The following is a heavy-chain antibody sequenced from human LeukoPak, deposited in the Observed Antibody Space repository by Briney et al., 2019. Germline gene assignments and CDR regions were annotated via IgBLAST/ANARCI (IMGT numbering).Heavy chain of an antibody. Sequence: PSETLSLTCAVSGGSISSGDYSWSWIRQPPGKGLEWIGYIYHSGSTYFNPSLKSRVTISVDRSKNQFSLKLSSVTAADTAVYYCARIYYGSGNYYVDYWGQGTLVTVSS. CDR2: IYHSGST. D-gene: IGHD3-10*01. J-gene: IGHJ4*02. CDR3: ARIYYGSGNYYVDY. CDR1: GGSISSGDYS. V-gene: IGHV4-30-2*01.